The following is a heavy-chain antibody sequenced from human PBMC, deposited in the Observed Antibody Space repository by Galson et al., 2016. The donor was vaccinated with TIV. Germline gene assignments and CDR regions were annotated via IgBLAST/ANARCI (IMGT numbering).Heavy chain of an antibody. D-gene: IGHD3-22*01. CDR3: ARDRYYDASGYYYYYYGLDV. J-gene: IGHJ6*02. V-gene: IGHV3-66*02. CDR2: TYSNGDT. Sequence: SLRLSCAGSGISVTDNFITWVRQAPGKGLEWISTTYSNGDTYYADSVKGRSTISRDTSKNTLHLHMNSLRTEDTAVYFCARDRYYDASGYYYYYYGLDVWGQGTTVAVS. CDR1: GISVTDNF.